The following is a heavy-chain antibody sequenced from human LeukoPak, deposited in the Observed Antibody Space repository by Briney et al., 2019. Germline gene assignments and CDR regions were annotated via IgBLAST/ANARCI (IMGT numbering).Heavy chain of an antibody. V-gene: IGHV3-15*01. J-gene: IGHJ4*02. CDR2: IKSKAHGGTT. CDR1: GFTFSNAW. D-gene: IGHD1-1*01. CDR3: WDTNWNGDCDY. Sequence: PGGSLRLSCAASGFTFSNAWMHWVRQAPGKGLEWVCRIKSKAHGGTTDYAAPVKGRFTTSRDDSKNTLYLQLNSLKTEDTAVYYCWDTNWNGDCDYWGQGTLVTVSS.